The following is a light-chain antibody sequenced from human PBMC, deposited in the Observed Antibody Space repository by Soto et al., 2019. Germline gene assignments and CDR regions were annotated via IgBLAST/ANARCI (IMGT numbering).Light chain of an antibody. V-gene: IGLV2-11*01. J-gene: IGLJ1*01. CDR3: CSYAGSFTFPYV. CDR2: DVT. CDR1: SSDVGGYYY. Sequence: QSALTQPASVSGSPGQSVTIACTGTSSDVGGYYYVSWYQQHPGKAPKLIIYDVTRRPSGVPDRFSGSKSGNTASLTISGLQGEDEADYYCCSYAGSFTFPYVFGTGTKV.